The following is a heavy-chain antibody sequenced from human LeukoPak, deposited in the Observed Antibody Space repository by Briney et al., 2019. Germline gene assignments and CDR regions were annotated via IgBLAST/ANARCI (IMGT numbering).Heavy chain of an antibody. J-gene: IGHJ4*02. CDR2: INHSGST. CDR1: GGSFSGYY. Sequence: SETLSLTCAVSGGSFSGYYWSWIRQPPGRGLEWIGEINHSGSTNYNPALKSRVTISVDTSKNQFSLKLSSVTAADTAVYYCARAMNKLGATTRALDYWGQGTLVTVSS. V-gene: IGHV4-34*01. CDR3: ARAMNKLGATTRALDY. D-gene: IGHD1-26*01.